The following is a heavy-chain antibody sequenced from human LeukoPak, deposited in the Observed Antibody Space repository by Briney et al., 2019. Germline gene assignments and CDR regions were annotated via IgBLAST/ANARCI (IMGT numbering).Heavy chain of an antibody. CDR3: AKLAGYCTSSSCWYFDY. J-gene: IGHJ4*02. D-gene: IGHD2-2*01. Sequence: GGSLRLSCAASGFTFSSYAMSWVRRDPGKGLEGVSTIIGSGGSTDYADSVKGRFTISRDNSRNTLYLQMISLRAEDTAVYYCAKLAGYCTSSSCWYFDYWGQGTLVTVSS. CDR1: GFTFSSYA. V-gene: IGHV3-23*01. CDR2: IIGSGGST.